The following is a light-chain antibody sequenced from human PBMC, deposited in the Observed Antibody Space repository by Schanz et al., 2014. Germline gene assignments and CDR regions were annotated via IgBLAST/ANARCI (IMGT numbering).Light chain of an antibody. J-gene: IGKJ2*01. CDR2: AES. Sequence: DIPMTQSPSSLSASVGDRVTITCRASQSISSYLNWYKQKPGKDTKFLIYAESRLEREVKSRFSGSGSGTHVTLSISSLQHEDFANYYCQQSYSTPITFGQGTKVEI. CDR3: QQSYSTPIT. V-gene: IGKV1-39*01. CDR1: QSISSY.